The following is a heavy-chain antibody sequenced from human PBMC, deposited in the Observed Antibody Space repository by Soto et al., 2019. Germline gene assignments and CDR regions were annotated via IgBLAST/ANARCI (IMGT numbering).Heavy chain of an antibody. D-gene: IGHD7-27*01. CDR2: IYYSGST. CDR1: GGSISSYY. V-gene: IGHV4-59*01. J-gene: IGHJ3*02. CDR3: ARSGWGSNAFDI. Sequence: QVQLQESGPGLVKPSETLSLTCSVSGGSISSYYWSWIRQPPGKALEWIGYIYYSGSTTYNPSLKSRVTISVDTSKIQFSLRLSSVTAADTAVYYCARSGWGSNAFDIWGQGTMVTVSS.